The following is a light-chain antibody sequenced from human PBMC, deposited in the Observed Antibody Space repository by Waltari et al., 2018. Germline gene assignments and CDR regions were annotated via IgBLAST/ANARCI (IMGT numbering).Light chain of an antibody. CDR1: SSDVGSFNL. CDR2: EVN. CDR3: CSSAGSTSYVV. Sequence: QSALTQPASVSGSPGQSITISCTGTSSDVGSFNLVSWYQLLPGKAPNLLISEVNKRPSGVSKRFSGSKSGITASLTISGLQTGDEADYYCCSSAGSTSYVVFGGGTKLTVL. V-gene: IGLV2-23*02. J-gene: IGLJ2*01.